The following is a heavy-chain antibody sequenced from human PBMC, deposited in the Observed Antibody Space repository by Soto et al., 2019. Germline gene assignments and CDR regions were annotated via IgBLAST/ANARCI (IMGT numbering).Heavy chain of an antibody. CDR2: ISGSGGTT. D-gene: IGHD6-19*01. Sequence: EVQLLESGVGLVQPGGSLRLSCAASGFTFSSYAMTWVRQAPGKGLEWVSAISGSGGTTYFGDSVKGRFSISRDNSKNTLYLQMNSLGAEDTAVYYCATSSGYTTGCGHYWGQGTLVTVS. CDR3: ATSSGYTTGCGHY. J-gene: IGHJ4*02. V-gene: IGHV3-23*01. CDR1: GFTFSSYA.